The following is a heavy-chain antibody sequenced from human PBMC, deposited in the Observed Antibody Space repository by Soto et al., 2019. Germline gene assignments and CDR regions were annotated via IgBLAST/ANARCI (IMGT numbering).Heavy chain of an antibody. CDR2: ISGSGSST. CDR3: ARVTGYHLWFGAFAYMDV. V-gene: IGHV3-23*01. J-gene: IGHJ6*03. Sequence: LRLSCAASGFTFSSYAMSWVRQAPGKGLEWVSAISGSGSSTYYADSVKGRFTISRDNAKNSLYLQMNSLRAEDTAVYYCARVTGYHLWFGAFAYMDVWGKGTTVTVSS. CDR1: GFTFSSYA. D-gene: IGHD3-10*01.